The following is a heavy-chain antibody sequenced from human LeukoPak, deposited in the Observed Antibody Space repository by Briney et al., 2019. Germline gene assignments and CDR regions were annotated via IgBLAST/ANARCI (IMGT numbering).Heavy chain of an antibody. V-gene: IGHV1-69*04. CDR2: IIPILGIA. Sequence: SVKVSCKASGGTFSSYAISWVRQAPGQGLEWMGRIIPILGIANYAQKFQGRVTITADKSTSTAYMELSSLRSEDTAVYYCARDMYSSSWYATNYWGQGTLVTVSS. J-gene: IGHJ4*02. CDR1: GGTFSSYA. CDR3: ARDMYSSSWYATNY. D-gene: IGHD6-13*01.